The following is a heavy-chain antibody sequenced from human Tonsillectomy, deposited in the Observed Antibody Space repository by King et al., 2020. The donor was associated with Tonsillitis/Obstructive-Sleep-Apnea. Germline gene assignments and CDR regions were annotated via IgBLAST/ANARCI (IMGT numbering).Heavy chain of an antibody. D-gene: IGHD3-3*01. V-gene: IGHV4-34*01. Sequence: VQLQQWGAGLLKPSETLSLTCAVYGGSFSGYYWSWIRQPPGKGLEWIGEINHSGSTNYNPSLKSRVTISVDTSKNQFSLKLSSVTAADTAVYYCARGRIPIFGVVINYYYGMDVWGQGTTVTVSS. J-gene: IGHJ6*02. CDR2: INHSGST. CDR3: ARGRIPIFGVVINYYYGMDV. CDR1: GGSFSGYY.